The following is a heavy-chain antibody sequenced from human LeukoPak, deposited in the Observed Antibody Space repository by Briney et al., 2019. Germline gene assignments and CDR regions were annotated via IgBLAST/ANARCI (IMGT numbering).Heavy chain of an antibody. CDR1: GYAFTRYN. D-gene: IGHD3-10*01. Sequence: ASVKGSCKASGYAFTRYNFHLVRQAPGQGREWMGWIDPDRGATNYAQKFQGRVTMTWDTSISTAYMELNSLRSDDTAVYYCATGGGYFYDYWGQGTLVTVSS. CDR3: ATGGGYFYDY. J-gene: IGHJ4*02. V-gene: IGHV1-2*02. CDR2: IDPDRGAT.